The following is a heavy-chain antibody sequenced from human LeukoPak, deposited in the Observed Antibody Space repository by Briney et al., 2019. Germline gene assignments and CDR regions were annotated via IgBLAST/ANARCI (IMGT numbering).Heavy chain of an antibody. J-gene: IGHJ4*02. CDR1: GGSISSYY. CDR2: IYYSGST. Sequence: PSETLSLTCTVSGGSISSYYWSWIRQPPGKGLEWIGYIYYSGSTNYNPSLKSRVTISVDTSKNQFSLKLSSVTAADTAAYYCARIAVAGTGYFDYWGQGTLVTVSS. CDR3: ARIAVAGTGYFDY. D-gene: IGHD6-19*01. V-gene: IGHV4-59*08.